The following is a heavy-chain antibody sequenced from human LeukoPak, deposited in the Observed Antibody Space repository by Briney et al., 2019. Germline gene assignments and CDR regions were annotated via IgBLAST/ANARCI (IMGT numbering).Heavy chain of an antibody. D-gene: IGHD3-22*01. V-gene: IGHV3-23*01. CDR2: ISGSGGST. CDR1: RFTFSSYA. CDR3: AKDTYDSSGYYLYYFDY. J-gene: IGHJ4*02. Sequence: GGSLRLSCAASRFTFSSYAMSWVRQAPGKGPEWVSAISGSGGSTYYADSVKGRFTISRDNSKNTLYLQMNSLRAEDTAVYYCAKDTYDSSGYYLYYFDYWGQGTLVTVSS.